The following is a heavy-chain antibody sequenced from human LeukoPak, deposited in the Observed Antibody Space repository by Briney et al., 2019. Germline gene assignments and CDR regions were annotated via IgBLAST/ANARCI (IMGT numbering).Heavy chain of an antibody. J-gene: IGHJ4*02. D-gene: IGHD3-22*01. Sequence: ASVKVSCKASGYTFTGYYMHWVRQAPGQGHEWMGWINPNSGGTNYAQKFQGRVTMTRDTSISTAYMELSRLRSDDTAVYYCARSPDYDSSGYPINYWGQGTLVTVSS. CDR1: GYTFTGYY. CDR2: INPNSGGT. V-gene: IGHV1-2*02. CDR3: ARSPDYDSSGYPINY.